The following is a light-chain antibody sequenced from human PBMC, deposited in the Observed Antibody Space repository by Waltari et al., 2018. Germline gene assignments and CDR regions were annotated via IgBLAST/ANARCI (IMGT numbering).Light chain of an antibody. CDR2: KAS. J-gene: IGKJ4*01. CDR3: QQYNSYLLP. CDR1: QSISSW. V-gene: IGKV1-5*03. Sequence: DIQMTQSPSTLSASVGDIVTITCRASQSISSWLAWYQQKPGKAPKLLIYKASSLESGVPSRFSGSGSGTEFTLTISSLQPDDFATYYCQQYNSYLLPFGGGTKVEIK.